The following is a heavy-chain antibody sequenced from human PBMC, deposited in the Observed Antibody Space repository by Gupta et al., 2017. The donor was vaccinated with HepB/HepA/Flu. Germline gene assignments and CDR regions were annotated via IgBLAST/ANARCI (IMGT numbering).Heavy chain of an antibody. D-gene: IGHD2/OR15-2a*01. CDR2: IWYDGSNK. J-gene: IGHJ6*03. V-gene: IGHV3-33*01. CDR1: GLAFSSYP. CDR3: ARDRGCSSATGYWYYMDV. Sequence: VPLVQSGGRVVQPGRSLRLSCAASGLAFSSYPLHWVRQAPGKGLEWVAVIWYDGSNKYYVDSVKGRSTISRDNSKNTLYLQMNSLRAEDTAVYDCARDRGCSSATGYWYYMDVWGKGTTVTVSS.